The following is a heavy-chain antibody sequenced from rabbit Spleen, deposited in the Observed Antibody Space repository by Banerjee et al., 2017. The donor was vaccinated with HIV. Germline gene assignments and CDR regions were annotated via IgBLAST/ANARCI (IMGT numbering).Heavy chain of an antibody. CDR2: IYSGSSGDT. Sequence: QSLEESGGGLVQPEGSLALTCTASGFSFSSRYYMCWVRQAPGKGLEWIACIYSGSSGDTYYASWAKGRFTISKTSSTTVTLQMTSLTAADTATYFCARNYVNAFDPWGPGTLVTVS. V-gene: IGHV1S40*01. CDR3: ARNYVNAFDP. CDR1: GFSFSSRYY. D-gene: IGHD1-1*01. J-gene: IGHJ2*01.